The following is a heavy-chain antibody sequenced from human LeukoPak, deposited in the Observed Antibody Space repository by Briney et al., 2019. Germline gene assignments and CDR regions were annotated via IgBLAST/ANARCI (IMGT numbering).Heavy chain of an antibody. CDR3: ARDGVRQLWFRYYYYYMDV. V-gene: IGHV3-74*01. CDR1: GFTFSSYW. D-gene: IGHD5-18*01. CDR2: INSDGSST. J-gene: IGHJ6*03. Sequence: QPGGSLRLSCAASGFTFSSYWMHWVRQAPGKGLVWVSRINSDGSSTSYADSVKGRFTISRDNAKNTLYLQMNSLRAEDTAVYYCARDGVRQLWFRYYYYYMDVWGKGTTVTVSS.